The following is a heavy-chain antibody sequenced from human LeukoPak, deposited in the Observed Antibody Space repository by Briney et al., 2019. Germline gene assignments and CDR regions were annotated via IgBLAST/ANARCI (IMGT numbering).Heavy chain of an antibody. CDR3: VLTVVNAFDI. V-gene: IGHV3-30-3*01. CDR1: GFTFSNYA. CDR2: ISYDGSNK. D-gene: IGHD2-21*02. Sequence: GGSLRLSCAASGFTFSNYALHWVRQAPGKGLEWVAVISYDGSNKYYADPVKGRFTISRDNSENTLYLQTNSLRAEDTAVYYCVLTVVNAFDIWGQGTLVTVSS. J-gene: IGHJ3*02.